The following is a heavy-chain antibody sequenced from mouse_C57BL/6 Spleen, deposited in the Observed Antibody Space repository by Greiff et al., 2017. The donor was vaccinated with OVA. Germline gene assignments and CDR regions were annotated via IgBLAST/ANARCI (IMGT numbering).Heavy chain of an antibody. CDR1: GFSLTSYG. V-gene: IGHV2-5*01. D-gene: IGHD2-4*01. CDR2: MWRGGST. Sequence: VQLQQSGPGLVQPSQSLSITCTVSGFSLTSYGVHWVRQSPGTGLEWLGVMWRGGSTDYNAAFMSRLSITKDNSKSQVVVKTNRLQSDDTAIYYCAKRTDYDYAMYYWGQGTSVTVSS. J-gene: IGHJ4*01. CDR3: AKRTDYDYAMYY.